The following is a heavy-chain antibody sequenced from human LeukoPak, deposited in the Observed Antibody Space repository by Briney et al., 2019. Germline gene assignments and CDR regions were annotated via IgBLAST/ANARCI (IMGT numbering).Heavy chain of an antibody. CDR3: ARGRWLQFGGEQNWLDP. D-gene: IGHD5-24*01. CDR1: GFTFSNYA. V-gene: IGHV3-23*01. J-gene: IGHJ5*02. CDR2: ISGSGDNT. Sequence: AGGSLRLSCAGSGFTFSNYAMSWVRQAPGKGVEWVSGISGSGDNTYYADSVKGRFTISRDNAKNTLNLQMNNLGAEDTAIYYCARGRWLQFGGEQNWLDPWGQGTLVTVSS.